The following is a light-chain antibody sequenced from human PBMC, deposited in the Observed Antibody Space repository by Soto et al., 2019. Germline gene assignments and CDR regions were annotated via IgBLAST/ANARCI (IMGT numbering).Light chain of an antibody. Sequence: EIVLTQSPGTLSLSPGERATLSCRASQSVSSSYFSWYQQKPGQAPRLLVYAASNRATGIPDRFSGSGSGTDFTLTISRVEPEDCAVYYCQQYGNSLPYTFGQGTKLEIK. CDR3: QQYGNSLPYT. V-gene: IGKV3-20*01. J-gene: IGKJ2*01. CDR2: AAS. CDR1: QSVSSSY.